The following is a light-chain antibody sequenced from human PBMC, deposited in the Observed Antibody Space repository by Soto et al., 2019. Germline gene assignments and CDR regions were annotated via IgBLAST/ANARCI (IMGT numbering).Light chain of an antibody. CDR1: QSVSGN. J-gene: IGKJ1*01. Sequence: EVVMTQSPATLSVSPGERATLACRASQSVSGNLAWYQQKPGQAPRLLIYGASNRATGIPDRFSGSGSGTDFTLTISRLEPEDFAVYYCQQYGSSGTFGQGTKVDIK. CDR2: GAS. V-gene: IGKV3-20*01. CDR3: QQYGSSGT.